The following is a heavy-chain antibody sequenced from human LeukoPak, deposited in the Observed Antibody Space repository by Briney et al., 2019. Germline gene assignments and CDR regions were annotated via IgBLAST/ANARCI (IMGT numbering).Heavy chain of an antibody. CDR3: ARRLYYDTAGSPFDL. V-gene: IGHV3-74*01. D-gene: IGHD3-22*01. CDR2: IHGDGGDT. J-gene: IGHJ4*02. Sequence: QSGGSLRLSCAASGFTFRSYWMSWIRQSPGKELLWVSRIHGDGGDTSYADSVKGRFTLSRDNAKNTLYLQMDGLTAEDAAVYYCARRLYYDTAGSPFDLWGQGTLVIVSS. CDR1: GFTFRSYW.